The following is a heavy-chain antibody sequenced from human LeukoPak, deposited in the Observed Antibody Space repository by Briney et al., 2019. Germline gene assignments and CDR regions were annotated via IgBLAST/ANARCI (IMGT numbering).Heavy chain of an antibody. CDR2: IKSKSDGGAT. V-gene: IGHV3-15*01. J-gene: IGHJ4*02. D-gene: IGHD3-10*01. CDR1: GFTFSNAW. CDR3: TTITYGSGSYPFDY. Sequence: PGGSLRLSCAASGFTFSNAWMSWVRQAPGKGLEWVGRIKSKSDGGATDYAAPVKGRFTISRDDSKNTLYLQMNSLKTEDTAVYYCTTITYGSGSYPFDYWGQGTLVTVSS.